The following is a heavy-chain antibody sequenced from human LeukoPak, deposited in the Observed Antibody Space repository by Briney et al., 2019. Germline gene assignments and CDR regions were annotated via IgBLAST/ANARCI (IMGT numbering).Heavy chain of an antibody. Sequence: SETLSLTCTVFGVSISSSSYYWGWIRQPPGKGLEWIGSIYYSGSTYYNPSLKSRVTISVDTSKNQFSLKLSSVAAADTAVLYCARLGDTLTTFIVYWGQGTLVTVSS. J-gene: IGHJ4*02. CDR3: ARLGDTLTTFIVY. V-gene: IGHV4-39*01. D-gene: IGHD4-17*01. CDR1: GVSISSSSYY. CDR2: IYYSGST.